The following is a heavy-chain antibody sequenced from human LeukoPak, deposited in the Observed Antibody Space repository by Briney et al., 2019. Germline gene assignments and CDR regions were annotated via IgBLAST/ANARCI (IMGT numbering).Heavy chain of an antibody. Sequence: GGSLRLSCAASGLTFSNAWMSWVRQAPGKGLEWVGRIKSKTDGGTTDYAAPVKGRFTISRDDSKNTLYLQMNSLKTEDTAVYYCTTDDRYDSSGYISDFDYWGQGTLVTVSS. V-gene: IGHV3-15*01. J-gene: IGHJ4*02. CDR3: TTDDRYDSSGYISDFDY. CDR1: GLTFSNAW. D-gene: IGHD3-22*01. CDR2: IKSKTDGGTT.